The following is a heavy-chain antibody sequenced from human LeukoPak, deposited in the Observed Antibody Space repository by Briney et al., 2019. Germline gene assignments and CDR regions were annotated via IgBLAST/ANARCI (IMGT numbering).Heavy chain of an antibody. V-gene: IGHV3-23*01. CDR2: ISGSGGST. J-gene: IGHJ4*02. Sequence: GGTLRLSCAASGFTFSSYGMSWVRQAPGKGLEWVSAISGSGGSTYYADSVKGRFTISRDNSKNTLYLQMNSLRAEDTAIYYCARDLGSYSTGWYMGFDYWGQGTLVTVSS. CDR1: GFTFSSYG. D-gene: IGHD6-19*01. CDR3: ARDLGSYSTGWYMGFDY.